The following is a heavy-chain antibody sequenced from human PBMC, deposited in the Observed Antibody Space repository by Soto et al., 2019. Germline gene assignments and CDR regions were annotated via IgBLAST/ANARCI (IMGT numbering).Heavy chain of an antibody. CDR3: AKDPLAYCGGDCPFRFDY. V-gene: IGHV3-30*18. J-gene: IGHJ4*02. Sequence: QVQLVESGGGVVQPGRSLRLSCAASGFTFSSYGMHWVRQAPGKGLEWVAVISYDGSNKYYADSVKGRFTISRDNSKNTLYLQMNSLRAEDTAVYYCAKDPLAYCGGDCPFRFDYCGQGTLVTVSS. CDR1: GFTFSSYG. D-gene: IGHD2-21*02. CDR2: ISYDGSNK.